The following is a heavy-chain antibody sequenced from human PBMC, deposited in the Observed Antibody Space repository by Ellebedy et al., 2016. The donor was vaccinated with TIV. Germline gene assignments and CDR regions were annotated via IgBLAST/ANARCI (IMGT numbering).Heavy chain of an antibody. CDR3: ARTSRYAYSSSCDY. J-gene: IGHJ4*02. CDR2: MNPNSHNT. Sequence: AASVKVSCKASGYTFSTYDITWVRQATGQGLEWMGWMNPNSHNTGYAQKFKGRVTMTGDTSTNTAYMELSSLTSDDTAVYFCARTSRYAYSSSCDYWGQGTLVTVSS. CDR1: GYTFSTYD. D-gene: IGHD6-13*01. V-gene: IGHV1-8*01.